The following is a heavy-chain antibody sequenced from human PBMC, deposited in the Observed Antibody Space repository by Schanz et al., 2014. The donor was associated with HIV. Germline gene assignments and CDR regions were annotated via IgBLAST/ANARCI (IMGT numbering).Heavy chain of an antibody. CDR3: AKDRNHYDSRYRGKGNYYYYYGMDV. D-gene: IGHD3-22*01. V-gene: IGHV3-7*01. CDR2: MNQDGSRK. CDR1: GFTFSSYW. J-gene: IGHJ6*02. Sequence: EVQLVESGGGLVQPGGSLRLSCAASGFTFSSYWMTWVRQAPGKGLEMVANMNQDGSRKYYVDSVKGRFTISRDNSKNTLYLQMKSLRPEDTAVYYCAKDRNHYDSRYRGKGNYYYYYGMDVWGQGTTVTVSS.